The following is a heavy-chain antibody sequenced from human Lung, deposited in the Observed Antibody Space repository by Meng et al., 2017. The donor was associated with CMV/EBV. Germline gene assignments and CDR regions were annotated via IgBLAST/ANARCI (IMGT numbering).Heavy chain of an antibody. Sequence: SVKVSXKASGYTFTGYYMHWVRQAPGQGLEWMGWINPNSGGTNYAQKFQGRVTMTRDTSISTAYMELSRLRSDDTAVYYCAGGYCSSTSCPTVMDVWGQGTTVTVSS. CDR2: INPNSGGT. V-gene: IGHV1-2*02. J-gene: IGHJ6*02. D-gene: IGHD2-2*01. CDR1: GYTFTGYY. CDR3: AGGYCSSTSCPTVMDV.